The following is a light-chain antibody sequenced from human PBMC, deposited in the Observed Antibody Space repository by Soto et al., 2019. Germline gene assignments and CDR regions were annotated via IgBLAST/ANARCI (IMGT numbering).Light chain of an antibody. CDR3: QQSYTTPRT. J-gene: IGKJ1*01. Sequence: DIQMTQSPSFLSASVGDRVTITCRASQTIARFLNWYQHKPGKAPKFLIYDASNLQGGVPSRFSGSGSGTDFTLTISSLQPEDIATYYCQQSYTTPRTIGRGTTVEIK. V-gene: IGKV1-39*01. CDR2: DAS. CDR1: QTIARF.